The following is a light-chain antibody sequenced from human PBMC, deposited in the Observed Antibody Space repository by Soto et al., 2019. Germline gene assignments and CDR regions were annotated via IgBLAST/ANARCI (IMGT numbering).Light chain of an antibody. CDR1: QSISSY. Sequence: DIQMTQSPSSLSASIGDRVTITCRASQSISSYLNWYQQKPGKAPKLLIYAAFSLQSGVPSRFSGSGSGTHFTLTIRSLQPEDFGTYYCQQSYSIPYTFGQGTKLEIK. CDR3: QQSYSIPYT. CDR2: AAF. J-gene: IGKJ2*01. V-gene: IGKV1-39*01.